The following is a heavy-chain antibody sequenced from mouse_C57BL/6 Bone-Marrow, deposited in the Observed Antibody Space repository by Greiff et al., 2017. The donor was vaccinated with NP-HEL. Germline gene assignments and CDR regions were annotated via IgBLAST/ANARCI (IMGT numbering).Heavy chain of an antibody. Sequence: EVNVVESGGGLVKPVGSLKLSCAASGFTFSSYAMSWVRQTPEKRLEWVATISDGGSYTYYPDNVKGRFTISRDNAKNNLYLQMSHLKSEDTAMYYCARDPLFFDVWGTGTTVTVSS. CDR3: ARDPLFFDV. CDR1: GFTFSSYA. D-gene: IGHD1-1*01. V-gene: IGHV5-4*01. CDR2: ISDGGSYT. J-gene: IGHJ1*03.